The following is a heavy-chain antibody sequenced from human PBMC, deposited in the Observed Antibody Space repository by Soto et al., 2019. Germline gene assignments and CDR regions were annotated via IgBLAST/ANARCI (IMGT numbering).Heavy chain of an antibody. CDR1: AGSISSSNW. J-gene: IGHJ4*02. D-gene: IGHD3-3*01. Sequence: QVQLQESGPGLVKPSGTLSLTWAVSAGSISSSNWWSWVRQPPGEGLEWIGEIYHSGSTNYNPSLRSRVTQSVDKFKNQFPVQMRSVTCADTAVYYCATGVWSGYRRVRGNYGYWGQGTLLTVSS. CDR2: IYHSGST. CDR3: ATGVWSGYRRVRGNYGY. V-gene: IGHV4-4*02.